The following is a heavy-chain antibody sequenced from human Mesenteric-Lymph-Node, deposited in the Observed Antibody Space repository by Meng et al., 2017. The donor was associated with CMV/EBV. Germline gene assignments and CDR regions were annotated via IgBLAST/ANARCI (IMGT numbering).Heavy chain of an antibody. D-gene: IGHD2-21*02. V-gene: IGHV1-69*04. J-gene: IGHJ1*01. CDR2: IIPILGIA. CDR1: SYA. Sequence: SYAISWVRQAPGQGLEWMGRIIPILGIANYAQKFQGRVTITADKYTSTAYMELSSLRSEDTAVYYCARDGGAYCGGDCHDPEYFQHWGQGTLVTVSS. CDR3: ARDGGAYCGGDCHDPEYFQH.